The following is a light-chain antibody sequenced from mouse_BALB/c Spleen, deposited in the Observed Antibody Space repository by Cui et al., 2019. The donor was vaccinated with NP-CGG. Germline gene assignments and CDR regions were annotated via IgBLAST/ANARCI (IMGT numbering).Light chain of an antibody. CDR2: GTN. CDR1: TAAVTTSNY. V-gene: IGLV1*01. CDR3: ALWYSNHWV. J-gene: IGLJ3*01. Sequence: QAVVTQESAPTTSPGETVTLTCRSSTAAVTTSNYANWVQEKPDHLFTGLIGGTNNRAPGVPARFSGSLIGDKAALTITGAQTEDEAIYFCALWYSNHWVFGSGTKVTVL.